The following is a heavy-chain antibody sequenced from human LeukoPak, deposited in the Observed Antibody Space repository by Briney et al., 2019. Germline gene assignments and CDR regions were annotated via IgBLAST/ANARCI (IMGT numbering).Heavy chain of an antibody. J-gene: IGHJ5*02. CDR3: ARDHDTMIVVANWFDP. CDR2: ISAYNGNT. V-gene: IGHV1-18*01. CDR1: GYTFTSYG. Sequence: ASVKVSCKASGYTFTSYGISWVRQAPGQGLEWMGWISAYNGNTNYAQKLQGRVTMTTDTSTSTAYMELRSLRSDDTAVYYCARDHDTMIVVANWFDPWGQGTLVTVSS. D-gene: IGHD3-22*01.